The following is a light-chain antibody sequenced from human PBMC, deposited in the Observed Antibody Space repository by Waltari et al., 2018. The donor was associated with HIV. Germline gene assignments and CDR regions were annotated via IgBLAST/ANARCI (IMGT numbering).Light chain of an antibody. J-gene: IGLJ3*02. CDR1: SSNIGRTS. Sequence: QSVLPQPPSASGTPGLRVASSCSGHSSNIGRTSVYWYQQPPGTAPKDLIDSSNQLPSGVPDRFSGSKSGTSASLAISALRSEDEADYYCATWDDSLSGPVFGGVTKLTVL. CDR2: SSN. V-gene: IGLV1-47*02. CDR3: ATWDDSLSGPV.